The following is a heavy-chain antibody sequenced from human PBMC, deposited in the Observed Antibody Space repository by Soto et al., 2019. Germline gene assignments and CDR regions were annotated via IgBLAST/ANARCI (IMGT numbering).Heavy chain of an antibody. CDR1: GGSFSGYY. J-gene: IGHJ5*02. Sequence: SETLSLTCAVYGGSFSGYYWSWIRQPPGKGLEWIGEINHSGSTNYNPSLKSRVTISVDTSKNQFSLKLSSVTAADTAVYYCARGRYCSGGSCYEPSLRYNWFDPWGQGTLVTVSS. CDR3: ARGRYCSGGSCYEPSLRYNWFDP. CDR2: INHSGST. D-gene: IGHD2-15*01. V-gene: IGHV4-34*01.